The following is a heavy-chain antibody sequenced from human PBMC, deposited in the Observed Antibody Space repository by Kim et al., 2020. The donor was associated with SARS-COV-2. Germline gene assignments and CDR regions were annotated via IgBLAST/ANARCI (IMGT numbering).Heavy chain of an antibody. Sequence: TLSLTCTVSGGSISSGGYYWSWIRQHPGKGLEWIGYIYYSVSTYYNPSLKSRVTISVDTSKNQFSLKLSSVTAADTAVYYCARDLDSSSWYRAFDIWGQGTMVTVSS. CDR3: ARDLDSSSWYRAFDI. CDR2: IYYSVST. V-gene: IGHV4-31*03. J-gene: IGHJ3*02. D-gene: IGHD6-13*01. CDR1: GGSISSGGYY.